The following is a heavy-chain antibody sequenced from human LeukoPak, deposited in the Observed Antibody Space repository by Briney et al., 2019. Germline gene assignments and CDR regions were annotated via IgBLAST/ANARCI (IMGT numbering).Heavy chain of an antibody. CDR2: IDPSDSYT. Sequence: GEALRISFKGSGYRFTSYWISWVRPMPGKGLEWMGRIDPSDSYTNYSPSFQGHLTISTDKSISTAYLQWSSQKASDTAMYYCARHGRQLEPRFDYCGQGTLVTVSS. J-gene: IGHJ4*02. CDR1: GYRFTSYW. V-gene: IGHV5-10-1*01. CDR3: ARHGRQLEPRFDY. D-gene: IGHD6-13*01.